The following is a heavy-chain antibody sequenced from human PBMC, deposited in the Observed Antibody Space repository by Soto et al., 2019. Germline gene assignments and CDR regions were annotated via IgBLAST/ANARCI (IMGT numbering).Heavy chain of an antibody. V-gene: IGHV4-4*02. CDR3: ARDSYRSSWYYFDY. D-gene: IGHD6-13*01. CDR1: SGSISRSNW. CDR2: NYHSGST. Sequence: PSETLSLTCAVSSGSISRSNWWCWVRQPPGKELEWIGENYHSGSTNYNPSLKSRVTISVDKSKNQFYLKLSSVTAADTAVYYCARDSYRSSWYYFDYWGQGTLVTVSS. J-gene: IGHJ4*02.